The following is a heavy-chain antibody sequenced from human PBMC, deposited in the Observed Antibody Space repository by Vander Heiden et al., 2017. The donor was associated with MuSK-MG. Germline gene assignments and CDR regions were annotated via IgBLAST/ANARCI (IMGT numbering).Heavy chain of an antibody. J-gene: IGHJ5*02. CDR2: VDPEDGET. D-gene: IGHD2-2*01. CDR1: GYTFTDYY. CDR3: ATAEYCSSTSCRKGWFDP. V-gene: IGHV1-69-2*01. Sequence: EVQLVPSGAEVKKPGATVKISCKVSGYTFTDYYMHWVQQAPGKGLEWMGLVDPEDGETIYAEKFQGRVTITADTSTDTAYMELSSLRSEDTAVYYCATAEYCSSTSCRKGWFDPWGQGTLVTVSS.